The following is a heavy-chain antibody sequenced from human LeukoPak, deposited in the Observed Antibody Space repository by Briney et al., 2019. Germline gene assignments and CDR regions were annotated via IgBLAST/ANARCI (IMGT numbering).Heavy chain of an antibody. Sequence: GGSLRLSCAASGFTFSSYWMSWVRQAPGKGLEWVANIKQDGSEKYYVDSVKGRFIISRDNAKDSLYLQMNSLRAEDTAVYYCASLYSSGYCDYWGQGTLVTVSS. D-gene: IGHD3-22*01. V-gene: IGHV3-7*01. J-gene: IGHJ4*02. CDR2: IKQDGSEK. CDR3: ASLYSSGYCDY. CDR1: GFTFSSYW.